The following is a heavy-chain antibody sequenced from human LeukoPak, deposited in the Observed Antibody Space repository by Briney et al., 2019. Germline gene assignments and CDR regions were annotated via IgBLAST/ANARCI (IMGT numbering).Heavy chain of an antibody. V-gene: IGHV4-59*01. CDR2: IYYCGGT. D-gene: IGHD3-22*01. CDR3: ARTGGYYYAYAFDI. CDR1: GGSISSYY. Sequence: SETLSLTCTVSGGSISSYYWSWIRQPPGKGLEWIGYIYYCGGTNYNPSLKSRVTISVDTSKNQFSLKLSSVTAADTAVYYCARTGGYYYAYAFDIWGQGTMVTVSS. J-gene: IGHJ3*02.